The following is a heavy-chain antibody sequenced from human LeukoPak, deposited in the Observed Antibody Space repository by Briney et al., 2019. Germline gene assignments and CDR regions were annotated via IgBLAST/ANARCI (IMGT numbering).Heavy chain of an antibody. Sequence: PSETLSLTCAVYGGSSSGYYWSWIRQPPGKGLEWIGEINHSGSTTYNPSLKSRVTISVDTSKNQFSLKLSSVTAADTAVYYCAGGQVIDIWGQGTMVTVSS. V-gene: IGHV4-34*01. CDR2: INHSGST. CDR1: GGSSSGYY. D-gene: IGHD3-10*01. CDR3: AGGQVIDI. J-gene: IGHJ3*02.